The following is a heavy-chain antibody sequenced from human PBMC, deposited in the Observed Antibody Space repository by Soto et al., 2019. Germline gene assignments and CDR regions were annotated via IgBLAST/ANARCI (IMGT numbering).Heavy chain of an antibody. D-gene: IGHD2-15*01. J-gene: IGHJ4*02. CDR2: VRSKTNNYAT. Sequence: EVQLVESGGGLVQPGGSLKLSCAASGFTFSASAMHWVRQASGKGLEWVGRVRSKTNNYATAYGASVEGRFTISRDDSKNTAYLQMNSLKIEDTAVYYCTRQGGYCGGGSCYAFNDYWGQRTLVTVSS. CDR1: GFTFSASA. V-gene: IGHV3-73*01. CDR3: TRQGGYCGGGSCYAFNDY.